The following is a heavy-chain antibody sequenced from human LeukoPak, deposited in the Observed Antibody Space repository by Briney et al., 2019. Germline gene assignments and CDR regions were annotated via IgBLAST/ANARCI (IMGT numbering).Heavy chain of an antibody. D-gene: IGHD1-26*01. Sequence: GESQKISCKCSGYTFTTYWISWVRQMPGKGLEWMATIDPSDSYTNYSPSFRGQVTISADKSITTVYLQWSSLKASDTAMSYCAGHSKEGGSFESFNFWGQGTMVTVSS. J-gene: IGHJ3*01. V-gene: IGHV5-10-1*01. CDR3: AGHSKEGGSFESFNF. CDR2: IDPSDSYT. CDR1: GYTFTTYW.